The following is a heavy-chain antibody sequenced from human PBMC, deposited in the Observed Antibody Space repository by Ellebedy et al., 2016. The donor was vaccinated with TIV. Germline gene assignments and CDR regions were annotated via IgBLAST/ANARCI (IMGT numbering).Heavy chain of an antibody. CDR2: IYYSGTT. CDR1: GGSISSSSYY. D-gene: IGHD6-6*01. Sequence: SETLSLXCTVSGGSISSSSYYWGWIRQPPGKGLEWIGSIYYSGTTYYNPSLESRVTISVDTSKNQFSLKLSSVTAADTAVYYCARLAYSSSSRDYYYGMDVWGQGTTVTVSS. CDR3: ARLAYSSSSRDYYYGMDV. J-gene: IGHJ6*02. V-gene: IGHV4-39*01.